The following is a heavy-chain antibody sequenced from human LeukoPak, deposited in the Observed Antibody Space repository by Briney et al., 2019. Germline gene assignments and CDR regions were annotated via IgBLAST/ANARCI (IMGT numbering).Heavy chain of an antibody. V-gene: IGHV3-7*01. CDR2: IKEDGSEE. CDR3: ARDLQIAARQGSYFDY. J-gene: IGHJ4*02. CDR1: GFTFNDYW. D-gene: IGHD6-6*01. Sequence: GGSLRLSCAASGFTFNDYWMTWVRQAPGKGLEWVANIKEDGSEEYYVDSVKGRFTISRDSAKESLYLQMDSLRAEDTAMYYCARDLQIAARQGSYFDYWGQGTLVTVSS.